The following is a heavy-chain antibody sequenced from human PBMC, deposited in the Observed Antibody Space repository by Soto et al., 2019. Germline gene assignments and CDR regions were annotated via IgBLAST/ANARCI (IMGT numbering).Heavy chain of an antibody. J-gene: IGHJ4*02. CDR1: GFMFSNHG. Sequence: QVPLVESGGGVVQPGRSLRLSCAASGFMFSNHGMHWVRQAPGKGQEWVAVIWSDGNNRYYADSVKGRFTISRDNSKNTVYLQMNSLRAEDTAVYYCVRGDNWNDEASDYWGQGTLVTVSS. D-gene: IGHD1-1*01. CDR3: VRGDNWNDEASDY. CDR2: IWSDGNNR. V-gene: IGHV3-33*01.